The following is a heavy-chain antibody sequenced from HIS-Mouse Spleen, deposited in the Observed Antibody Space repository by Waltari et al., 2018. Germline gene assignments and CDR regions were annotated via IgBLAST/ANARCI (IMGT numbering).Heavy chain of an antibody. CDR1: GLTVSSYG. CDR3: AKDKHHAFDY. J-gene: IGHJ4*02. V-gene: IGHV3-30*18. CDR2: ISYDGSNK. Sequence: QVQLVASGGGVVQPGRSLRRAWAGCGLTVSSYGMHWVRQAPGKGLEWVAVISYDGSNKYYADSVKGRFTISRDNSKNTLYLQMNSLRAEDTAVYYCAKDKHHAFDYWGQGTLVTVSS.